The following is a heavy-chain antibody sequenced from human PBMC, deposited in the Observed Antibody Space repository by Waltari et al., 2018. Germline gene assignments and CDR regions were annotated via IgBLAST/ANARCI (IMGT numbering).Heavy chain of an antibody. V-gene: IGHV3-30-3*01. J-gene: IGHJ3*02. CDR1: GFTFSSYA. CDR3: ARDGSQITMGAFDI. CDR2: ISYDGSNK. D-gene: IGHD3-10*01. Sequence: QVQLVESGGGVVQPGRSLRLSCAASGFTFSSYAMHWVRQAPGKGLEWVAVISYDGSNKSYADSVQGRLTITTDNSKNTLYLQMNSLGAEDTAVYYCARDGSQITMGAFDIWGQGTMVTVSS.